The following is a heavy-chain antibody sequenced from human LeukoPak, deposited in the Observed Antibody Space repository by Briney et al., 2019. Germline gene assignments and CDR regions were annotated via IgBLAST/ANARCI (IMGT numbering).Heavy chain of an antibody. J-gene: IGHJ2*01. CDR3: ARGFDFWSGSNYWYFDL. CDR1: GGSISDYY. CDR2: IYTSGSI. D-gene: IGHD3-3*01. V-gene: IGHV4-4*07. Sequence: PSETLSLTCTVSGGSISDYYWSWVRQPAGKGLEWIGRIYTSGSINHNPSLESRVTMSVDTSKDQFSLKLSSVTAADTAVYYCARGFDFWSGSNYWYFDLWGRGTLVTVSS.